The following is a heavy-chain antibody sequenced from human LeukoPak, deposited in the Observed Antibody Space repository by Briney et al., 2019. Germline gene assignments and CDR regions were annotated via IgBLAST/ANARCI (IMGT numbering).Heavy chain of an antibody. J-gene: IGHJ4*02. CDR1: GGSISSYY. Sequence: SETLSLTCTVSGGSISSYYWGWIRQPPGKGLEWIGYIYYSGSTNYNPSLKSRVTISVDTSKNQFSLKLSSVTAADTAVYYCARGGEYYYGSGIDYWGQGTLVTVSS. CDR3: ARGGEYYYGSGIDY. V-gene: IGHV4-59*01. D-gene: IGHD3-10*01. CDR2: IYYSGST.